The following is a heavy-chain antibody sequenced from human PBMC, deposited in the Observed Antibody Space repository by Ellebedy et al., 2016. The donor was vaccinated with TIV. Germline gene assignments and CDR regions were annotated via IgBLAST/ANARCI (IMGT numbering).Heavy chain of an antibody. Sequence: GESLKISXAASGFTFSSYAMHWVRQAPGKGLEWVAVISYDGSNKYYADSVKGRFTISRDNSKNTLYLQMNSLRAEDTAVYYCASVATPSYGMDVWGQGTTVTVSS. J-gene: IGHJ6*02. CDR2: ISYDGSNK. CDR3: ASVATPSYGMDV. V-gene: IGHV3-30*04. CDR1: GFTFSSYA. D-gene: IGHD2-15*01.